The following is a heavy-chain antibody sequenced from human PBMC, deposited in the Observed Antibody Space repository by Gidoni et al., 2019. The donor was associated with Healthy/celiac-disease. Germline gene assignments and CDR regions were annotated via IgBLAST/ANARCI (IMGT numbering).Heavy chain of an antibody. CDR1: GFSLSTSGVG. CDR2: IYWDDDK. D-gene: IGHD3-10*01. V-gene: IGHV2-5*02. CDR3: AHSPQYGSGSYYPQAHFDY. J-gene: IGHJ4*02. Sequence: QITLKESGPTLVKPTQTLTLTCTFSGFSLSTSGVGAGWIRQPPGKALEWLALIYWDDDKRYSPSLKSRLTITKDTSKNQVVLTMTNMDPVDTATYYCAHSPQYGSGSYYPQAHFDYWGQGTLVTVSS.